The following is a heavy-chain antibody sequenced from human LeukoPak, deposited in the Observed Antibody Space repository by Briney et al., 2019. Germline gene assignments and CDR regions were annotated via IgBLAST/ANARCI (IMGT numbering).Heavy chain of an antibody. V-gene: IGHV5-51*01. Sequence: GESLKISCKGSGYSFTSYWIGWVRQMPGKGLEWMGIIYPGDSDTRYSPSFQGQVTISADKSISTAYLQWSSLKASDTAMYYCARLGSCRGGSCTAFDIWGQGTVVTVSS. J-gene: IGHJ3*02. CDR3: ARLGSCRGGSCTAFDI. D-gene: IGHD2-15*01. CDR1: GYSFTSYW. CDR2: IYPGDSDT.